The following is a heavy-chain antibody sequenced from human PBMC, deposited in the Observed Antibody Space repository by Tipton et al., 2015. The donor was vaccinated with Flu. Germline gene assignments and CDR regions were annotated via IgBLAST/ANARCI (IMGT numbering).Heavy chain of an antibody. CDR1: GYTFTAHY. V-gene: IGHV1-2*02. CDR3: ARDGAGYNGAFDM. D-gene: IGHD5-24*01. CDR2: INANDNGT. Sequence: QVQLVQSGAELKKPGASVKLSCQGSGYTFTAHYMHWVRQAPGQGLEWMGWINANDNGTRYPQKFQGRVTMTRDTSISTVYMELSRLSSDDTAVYHCARDGAGYNGAFDMWGQGTMVTVSS. J-gene: IGHJ3*02.